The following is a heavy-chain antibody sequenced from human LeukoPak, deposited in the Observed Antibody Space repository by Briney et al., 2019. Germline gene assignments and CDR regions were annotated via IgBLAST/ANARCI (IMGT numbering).Heavy chain of an antibody. V-gene: IGHV4-39*01. CDR3: ASGRYSNASEEAFDI. D-gene: IGHD5-18*01. CDR2: IYYSGST. Sequence: SETLSLTCTVSGGSISSSSYYWGWIRQPPGKGLEWIGSIYYSGSTYYNPSLKSRVTISVDTSKNQFSLKLSSVTAADTAVYYCASGRYSNASEEAFDIWGQGTMVTVSS. CDR1: GGSISSSSYY. J-gene: IGHJ3*02.